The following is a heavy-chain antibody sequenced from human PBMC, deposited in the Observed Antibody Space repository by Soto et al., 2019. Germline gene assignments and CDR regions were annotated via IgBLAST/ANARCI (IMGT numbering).Heavy chain of an antibody. CDR2: IYYSGST. D-gene: IGHD3-22*01. Sequence: TLSLTCTVSGGSISSGGYYWSWIRKHPGKGLEWIGYIYYSGSTYYNPSLKSRVTISVDTSKNQFSLKLSSVTAADTAVYYCAKDTYYHDSSGYYVFDHWGQGTLVTRLL. CDR1: GGSISSGGYY. V-gene: IGHV4-31*03. J-gene: IGHJ4*02. CDR3: AKDTYYHDSSGYYVFDH.